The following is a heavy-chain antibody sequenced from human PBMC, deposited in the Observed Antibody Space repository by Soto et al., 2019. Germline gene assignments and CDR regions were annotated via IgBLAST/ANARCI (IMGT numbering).Heavy chain of an antibody. J-gene: IGHJ4*02. CDR2: ISYDGSNK. V-gene: IGHV3-30-3*01. D-gene: IGHD2-2*01. CDR3: ARGPSSLTRFDY. Sequence: QVQLVESGGGVVQPGRSLRLSCAASGFTFSSYAMHWVRQAPGKGLEWVAVISYDGSNKYYADYVKGRFTISRDNSKNTLYLQMNSLRGEDTAVYYCARGPSSLTRFDYWGQGTLVTVSS. CDR1: GFTFSSYA.